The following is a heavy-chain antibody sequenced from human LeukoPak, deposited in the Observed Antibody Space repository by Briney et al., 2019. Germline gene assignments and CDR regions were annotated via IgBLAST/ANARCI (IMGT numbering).Heavy chain of an antibody. CDR3: AKGGDN. Sequence: GRSLRLSCAASGFSFDKYNMHWVRQAPGKGLEWVAFIRFDGGNKEYVDSVKGRFTISRDNSRNTLDLQMNSLRAEDTAIYYCAKGGDNWGQGTLVIVSS. CDR2: IRFDGGNK. CDR1: GFSFDKYN. V-gene: IGHV3-30*02. J-gene: IGHJ4*02.